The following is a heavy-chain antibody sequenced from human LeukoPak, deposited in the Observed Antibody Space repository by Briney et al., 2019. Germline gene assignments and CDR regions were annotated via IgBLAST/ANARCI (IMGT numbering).Heavy chain of an antibody. Sequence: PSETLSLTCTVSGGSISRYYWSWIRQPPGKGLEWIGYIYYSGSTNYNPSLKSRVTISVDTSKNQFSLKLSSVTAADTAVYYCARDHYYDSSGFLWGRGTLVTVSS. J-gene: IGHJ2*01. V-gene: IGHV4-59*01. CDR1: GGSISRYY. CDR2: IYYSGST. CDR3: ARDHYYDSSGFL. D-gene: IGHD3-22*01.